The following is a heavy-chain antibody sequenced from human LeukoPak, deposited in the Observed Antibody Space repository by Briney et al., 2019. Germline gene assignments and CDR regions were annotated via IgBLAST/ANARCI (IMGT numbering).Heavy chain of an antibody. CDR2: ISAGGGST. D-gene: IGHD6-13*01. CDR3: AEDAAGPEY. CDR1: GLTFSDYS. V-gene: IGHV3-23*01. Sequence: HPGGSLRLSCAASGLTFSDYSMTWVRQAPGKGLFWVSGISAGGGSTYYADSVKGRFTISRDNSRNTLYLQMNSLRAEDTAVYYCAEDAAGPEYWGQGTLVTVSS. J-gene: IGHJ4*02.